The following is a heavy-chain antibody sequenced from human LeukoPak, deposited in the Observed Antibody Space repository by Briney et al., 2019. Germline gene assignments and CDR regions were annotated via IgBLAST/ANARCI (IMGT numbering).Heavy chain of an antibody. V-gene: IGHV4-34*01. CDR1: GGSFSGYY. CDR2: ISHSGST. J-gene: IGHJ4*02. D-gene: IGHD6-13*01. CDR3: ARGSDTAAGLY. Sequence: KASETLSLTCAVYGGSFSGYYWSWIRQPPGKRLEWIGEISHSGSTNYNPSLKSRVSISVDSSKNQFSLKVSSVTAADTAVYYCARGSDTAAGLYWGQGTLVTVSS.